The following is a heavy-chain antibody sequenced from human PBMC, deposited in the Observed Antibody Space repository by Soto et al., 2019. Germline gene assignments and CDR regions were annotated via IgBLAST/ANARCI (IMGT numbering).Heavy chain of an antibody. D-gene: IGHD2-15*01. CDR1: GFTVSSNY. CDR2: IYSGGST. CDR3: ARDQVVAAAYYYYGMDV. J-gene: IGHJ6*02. Sequence: GGSLRLSCAASGFTVSSNYMSWVRQAPGKGLEWVSVIYSGGSTYYADSVKGRFTISRDNSKNTLYLQMNSLRAEDTAVYYCARDQVVAAAYYYYGMDVWGQGTTVTVSS. V-gene: IGHV3-53*01.